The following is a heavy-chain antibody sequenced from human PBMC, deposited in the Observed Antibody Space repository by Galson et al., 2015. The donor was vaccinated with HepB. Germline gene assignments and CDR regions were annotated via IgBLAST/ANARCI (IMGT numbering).Heavy chain of an antibody. CDR3: TLRYFGGLNWFDP. J-gene: IGHJ5*02. CDR1: GFTFSGSA. CDR2: IRSKANSYAT. D-gene: IGHD3-10*01. Sequence: SLRLSCAASGFTFSGSAMHWVRQASGKGLEWVGRIRSKANSYATAYAASVKGRFTISRDDSKNTAYLQMNSLKTEDTAVYYCTLRYFGGLNWFDPWGQGTLVTVSS. V-gene: IGHV3-73*01.